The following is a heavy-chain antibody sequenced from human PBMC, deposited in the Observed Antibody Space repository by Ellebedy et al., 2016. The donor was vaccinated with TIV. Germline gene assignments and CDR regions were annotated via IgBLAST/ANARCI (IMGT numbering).Heavy chain of an antibody. D-gene: IGHD1-1*01. Sequence: GESLKISXAASGFTLSSYAMSWVRQAPGKRLEWVSAISGSGGSTYYADSVKGRFTISSDNSKNTLYLQMNSLRAEDTAVYYCAKEPPVRGYGMDVWGQGTTVTVSS. J-gene: IGHJ6*02. CDR1: GFTLSSYA. CDR2: ISGSGGST. CDR3: AKEPPVRGYGMDV. V-gene: IGHV3-23*01.